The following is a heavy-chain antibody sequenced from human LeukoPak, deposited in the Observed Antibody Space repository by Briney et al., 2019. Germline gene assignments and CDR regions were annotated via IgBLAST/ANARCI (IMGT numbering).Heavy chain of an antibody. CDR1: GFTFSSYA. J-gene: IGHJ6*02. V-gene: IGHV3-23*01. CDR2: ISGSGGST. Sequence: GGSLRLSCAASGFTFSSYAMSWVRQAPGKGLEWVSAISGSGGSTYYADSVKGRFTISRDNSKNTLYLQMNSLRAEDTAVYYCARDLGSSSRSNYGVDVWGQGTTVTVSS. CDR3: ARDLGSSSRSNYGVDV. D-gene: IGHD6-6*01.